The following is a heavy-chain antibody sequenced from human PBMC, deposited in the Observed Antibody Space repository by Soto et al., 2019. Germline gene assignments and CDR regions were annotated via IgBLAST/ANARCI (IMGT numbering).Heavy chain of an antibody. CDR2: IIPIFGTA. V-gene: IGHV1-69*13. CDR1: GGTFSSYA. J-gene: IGHJ5*02. D-gene: IGHD3-22*01. Sequence: ASVKVSCKASGGTFSSYAISWVRQAPGQGLEWMGGIIPIFGTANYAQKFQGRVTITADESTSTAYMELSSLRSEDTAVYYCARAGTYYYDSSGYFNWFDPWGQGXLVTVYS. CDR3: ARAGTYYYDSSGYFNWFDP.